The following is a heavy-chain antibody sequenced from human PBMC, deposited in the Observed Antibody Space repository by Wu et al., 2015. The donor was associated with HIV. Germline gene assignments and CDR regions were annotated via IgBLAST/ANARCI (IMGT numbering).Heavy chain of an antibody. V-gene: IGHV1-2*02. CDR2: STLKVAA. D-gene: IGHD6-13*01. CDR1: GYIFIGNY. J-gene: IGHJ4*02. Sequence: QVQLIQSGAEVKEPGASVRVSCKASGYIFIGNYIHWVRQALGKDLSRWDGSTLKVAAHTLHRSFGGRVTLTRDTSLDTAYMDLSGLRSDDTAVYYCSRDGLGQSSSLYWGQGTLVTVSS. CDR3: SRDGLGQSSSLY.